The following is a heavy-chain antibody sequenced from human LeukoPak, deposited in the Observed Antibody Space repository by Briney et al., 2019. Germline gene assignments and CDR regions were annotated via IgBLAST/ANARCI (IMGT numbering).Heavy chain of an antibody. Sequence: GGSLRLSCAASGFTFSSYSMNWVRQAPGKGLEWVSSISSSSSSYIYYADSVRGRFTISRDNAKNSLYLQMNSLRAEDTAVYYCARCSDYGEFYYYYYYMDVWGKGTTVTISS. V-gene: IGHV3-21*04. CDR2: ISSSSSSYI. CDR3: ARCSDYGEFYYYYYYMDV. J-gene: IGHJ6*03. CDR1: GFTFSSYS. D-gene: IGHD4-17*01.